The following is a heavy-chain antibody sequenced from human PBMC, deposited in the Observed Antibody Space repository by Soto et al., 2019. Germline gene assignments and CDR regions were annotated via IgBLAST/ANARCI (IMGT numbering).Heavy chain of an antibody. J-gene: IGHJ6*02. CDR1: GGSISSGGYY. CDR2: IYYSGST. Sequence: SETLSLTCTVSGGSISSGGYYWSWIRQHPGKGLEWIGYIYYSGSTYYNPSLKSRVTISVDTSKNQFSLKLSAVTPADSAVYYCARDRVSTPGTTVTTGGVDRYYYYYCRDVWGRGSTVAV. V-gene: IGHV4-31*03. CDR3: ARDRVSTPGTTVTTGGVDRYYYYYCRDV. D-gene: IGHD4-4*01.